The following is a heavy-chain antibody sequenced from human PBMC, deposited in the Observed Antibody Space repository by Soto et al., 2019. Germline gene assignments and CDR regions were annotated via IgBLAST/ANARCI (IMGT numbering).Heavy chain of an antibody. CDR3: GRGRSSGSPLDWFDP. CDR2: IYYSGST. Sequence: QVQLQESGPGLVKPSQTLSLTCTVSGGSISSGGYYWSWIRQHPGKGLEWIGYIYYSGSTYYNPSLKSRVTISVDTSKKQFSLKLSSVSAADTAVYYCGRGRSSGSPLDWFDPWGQGTLVTVSS. J-gene: IGHJ5*02. D-gene: IGHD3-10*01. CDR1: GGSISSGGYY. V-gene: IGHV4-31*03.